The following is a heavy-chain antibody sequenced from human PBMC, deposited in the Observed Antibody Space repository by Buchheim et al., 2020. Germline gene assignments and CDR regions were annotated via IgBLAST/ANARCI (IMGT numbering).Heavy chain of an antibody. Sequence: QVQLVQSGAEVKKPGSSVRVSCKASGDSFSNYGINWVRQAPGHGLEWMGGIVPIFGTANYAQKFQGRVTITADEATSTVYMGLRSLRSEDTAMYYCARGPDRNTYYYFYWGQGT. CDR3: ARGPDRNTYYYFY. D-gene: IGHD3-22*01. CDR2: IVPIFGTA. V-gene: IGHV1-69*01. J-gene: IGHJ4*02. CDR1: GDSFSNYG.